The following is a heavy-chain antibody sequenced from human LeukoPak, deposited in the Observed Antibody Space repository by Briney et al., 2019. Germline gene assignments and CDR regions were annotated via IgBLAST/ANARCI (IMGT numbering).Heavy chain of an antibody. Sequence: PSETLSLTCTVSGGSISSSSYYWRWIRQPPAKGLEWNGSIYYTGSTYYNPSLKSRLALSVDTSKNQSSLKLSSVTAADTAVYYCARVILGYCSGGSCYSGDYWGQGTLVTVSS. V-gene: IGHV4-39*01. J-gene: IGHJ4*02. CDR2: IYYTGST. CDR1: GGSISSSSYY. D-gene: IGHD2-15*01. CDR3: ARVILGYCSGGSCYSGDY.